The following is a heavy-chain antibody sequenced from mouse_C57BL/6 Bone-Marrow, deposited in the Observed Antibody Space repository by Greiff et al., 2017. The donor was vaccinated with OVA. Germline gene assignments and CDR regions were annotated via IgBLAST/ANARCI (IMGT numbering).Heavy chain of an antibody. V-gene: IGHV1-39*01. CDR1: GYSFTDYN. Sequence: VQLQQSGPELVKPGASVKISKASGYSFTDYNMNWVKQSNGKSLEWIGVINPNYGTTSYNQKFKGKATLTVDQSSSTAYMQLNSLTSEDSAVYYCARGLPGAMDYWGQGTSVTVSS. CDR2: INPNYGTT. CDR3: ARGLPGAMDY. J-gene: IGHJ4*01.